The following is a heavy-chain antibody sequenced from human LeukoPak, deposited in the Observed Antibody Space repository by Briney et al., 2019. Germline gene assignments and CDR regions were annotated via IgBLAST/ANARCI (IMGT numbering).Heavy chain of an antibody. CDR2: INLNSGGT. V-gene: IGHV1-2*02. D-gene: IGHD3-16*01. J-gene: IGHJ4*02. CDR1: GYSFTGYY. Sequence: ASVKVSCKASGYSFTGYYLHWVRQAPRQGMEWMGWINLNSGGTNYAQTFQGRVTMIRDTSISTAYMELSRLRSDDTAVYYCARVADRGGDYWGQGTLVTVSS. CDR3: ARVADRGGDY.